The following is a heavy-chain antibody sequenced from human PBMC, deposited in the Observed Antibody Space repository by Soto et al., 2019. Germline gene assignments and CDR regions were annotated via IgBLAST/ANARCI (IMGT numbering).Heavy chain of an antibody. J-gene: IGHJ5*02. D-gene: IGHD1-26*01. CDR3: ARVGSGSYYDFNWFDP. CDR2: IYFSGST. CDR1: GGSISSYY. Sequence: WETLSLTCTFSGGSISSYYWSWIRQPPGKGLEWIGHIYFSGSTNYNPSLKSRVTISIDTSKRQFSLKLRSVTAADTAVYYCARVGSGSYYDFNWFDPWGQGKVVTVSS. V-gene: IGHV4-59*01.